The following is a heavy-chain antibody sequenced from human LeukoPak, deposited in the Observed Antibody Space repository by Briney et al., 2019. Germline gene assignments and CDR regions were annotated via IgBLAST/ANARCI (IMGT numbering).Heavy chain of an antibody. CDR3: ANSQLLNFDYYYGMDV. V-gene: IGHV3-30*18. J-gene: IGHJ6*02. CDR2: ISHDGSNK. CDR1: GFTFSSYG. D-gene: IGHD2-2*01. Sequence: PGRSLRLSCAASGFTFSSYGMHWVRQAPGKGLEWVAVISHDGSNKYYADSVKGRFTISRDNCKNTLYLQMNSLRAEDTAVYYCANSQLLNFDYYYGMDVWGQGTTVTVSS.